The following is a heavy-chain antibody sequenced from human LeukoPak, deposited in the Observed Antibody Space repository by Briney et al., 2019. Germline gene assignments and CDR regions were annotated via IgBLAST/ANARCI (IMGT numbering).Heavy chain of an antibody. CDR1: GYTFTSYY. CDR2: INPNSGGT. CDR3: ATTSCGGDCYATDY. D-gene: IGHD2-21*02. J-gene: IGHJ4*02. Sequence: ASVKVSCKASGYTFTSYYMHWVRQAPGQGLEWMGWINPNSGGTNYAQKFQGRVTMTRDTSISTAYMELSRLRSDDTAVYYCATTSCGGDCYATDYWGQGTLVTVSS. V-gene: IGHV1-2*02.